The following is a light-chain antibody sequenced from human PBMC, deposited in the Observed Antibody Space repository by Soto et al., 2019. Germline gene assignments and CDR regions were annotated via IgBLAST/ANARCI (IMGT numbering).Light chain of an antibody. J-gene: IGKJ1*01. CDR3: QQYGSSPGWT. CDR2: GPS. V-gene: IGKV3-20*01. Sequence: EIVWTQSPGTLSLSPGERATLSCRASQSVSSSYLAWYQQKPGQAPRLLIYGPSSRATGIPDRFSGRGSGTDFTRATTTQEPDDFPVYYCQQYGSSPGWTFGQGTQVEIK. CDR1: QSVSSSY.